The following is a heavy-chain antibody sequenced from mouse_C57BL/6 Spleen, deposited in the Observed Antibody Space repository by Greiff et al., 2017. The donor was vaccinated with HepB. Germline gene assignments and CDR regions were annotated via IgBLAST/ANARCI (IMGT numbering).Heavy chain of an antibody. Sequence: VQLVESGAELARPGASVKLSCKASGYTFTSYGISWVKQRTGQGLEWIGEIYPRSGNTYYNEKFKGKATLTADKSSSTAYMELRSLTSEDSAVYFCARRTGTHFDYWGQGTTLTVSS. CDR2: IYPRSGNT. J-gene: IGHJ2*01. CDR3: ARRTGTHFDY. D-gene: IGHD4-1*01. V-gene: IGHV1-81*01. CDR1: GYTFTSYG.